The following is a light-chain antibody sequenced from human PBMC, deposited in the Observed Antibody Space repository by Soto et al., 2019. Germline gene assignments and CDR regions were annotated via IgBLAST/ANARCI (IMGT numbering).Light chain of an antibody. J-gene: IGLJ1*01. V-gene: IGLV2-14*01. CDR3: NSHTSGDFRV. CDR1: SSDVGRYNH. CDR2: EVS. Sequence: QSALTQPASVSGSAGQSITISCTGTSSDVGRYNHVSWYQHHPGKAPKLIISEVSNRPSGVSNRFSGSKSGYTASLTISGLQSEDEADYYCNSHTSGDFRVFGTGTKVTVL.